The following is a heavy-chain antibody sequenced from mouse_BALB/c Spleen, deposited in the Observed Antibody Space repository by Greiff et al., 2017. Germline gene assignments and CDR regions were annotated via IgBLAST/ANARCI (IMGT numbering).Heavy chain of an antibody. CDR3: ARKDDYDGAWFAY. CDR1: GYTFTNYW. Sequence: QVQLKESGAELVRPGTSVKISCKASGYTFTNYWLGWVKQRPGHGLEWIGDIYPGGGYTNYNEKFKGKATLTADTSSSTAYMQLSSLTSEDSAVYFCARKDDYDGAWFAYWGQGTLVTVSA. CDR2: IYPGGGYT. D-gene: IGHD2-4*01. V-gene: IGHV1-63*02. J-gene: IGHJ3*01.